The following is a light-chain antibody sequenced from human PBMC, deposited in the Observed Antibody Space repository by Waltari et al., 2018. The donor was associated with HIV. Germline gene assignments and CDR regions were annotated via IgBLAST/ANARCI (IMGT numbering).Light chain of an antibody. CDR3: QQYNNWPPGA. Sequence: EIVMTQSPATLSVSPGERATLSCRASQSVSSNLAWYQQKPGQAPRLLIYGASTRATGIPAKFSGSGSGTEFTLTISCLQSEDFGVYYCQQYNNWPPGAFGQGTKLEIK. J-gene: IGKJ2*01. CDR1: QSVSSN. CDR2: GAS. V-gene: IGKV3-15*01.